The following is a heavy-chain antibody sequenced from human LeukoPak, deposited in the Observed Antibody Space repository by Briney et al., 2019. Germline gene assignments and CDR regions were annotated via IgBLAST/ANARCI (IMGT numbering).Heavy chain of an antibody. D-gene: IGHD1-26*01. CDR2: INSDGSST. V-gene: IGHV3-74*01. J-gene: IGHJ4*02. Sequence: GGALRLSCAASGFSFSSYWMHWVRQAPGKGLVWVSHINSDGSSTTYADSVKGRFTISRDNAKSTLYLQMNSLRAEDTAVYYCARDDPGIGIDYWGQGTLVTVSS. CDR1: GFSFSSYW. CDR3: ARDDPGIGIDY.